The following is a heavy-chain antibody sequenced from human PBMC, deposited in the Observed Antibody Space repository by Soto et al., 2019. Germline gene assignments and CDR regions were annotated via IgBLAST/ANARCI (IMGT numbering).Heavy chain of an antibody. CDR1: GGSFSGYY. V-gene: IGHV4-34*01. D-gene: IGHD3-22*01. CDR3: ARGHYYDSSGPDWFDP. Sequence: PSETLSLTCAVYGGSFSGYYWSWIRQPPGKGLEWIGEINHSGSTNYNPSLKSRVTISVDTSKNQFSLKLSSVTAADTAVYYCARGHYYDSSGPDWFDPWGQGTLVTVSS. J-gene: IGHJ5*02. CDR2: INHSGST.